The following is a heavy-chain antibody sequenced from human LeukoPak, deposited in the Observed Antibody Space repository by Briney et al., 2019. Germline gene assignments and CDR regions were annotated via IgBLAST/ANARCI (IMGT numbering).Heavy chain of an antibody. J-gene: IGHJ5*02. CDR1: GGTFSSYA. Sequence: SVKVSCKASGGTFSSYAISWVRQAPGQRLEWMGGIIPIFGTANYAQKFQGRVTITTDESTSTAYMELSSLRSEDTAVYYCAGGYSSSWYYNPVAVRFDPWGQGTLVTVSS. CDR2: IIPIFGTA. D-gene: IGHD6-13*01. CDR3: AGGYSSSWYYNPVAVRFDP. V-gene: IGHV1-69*05.